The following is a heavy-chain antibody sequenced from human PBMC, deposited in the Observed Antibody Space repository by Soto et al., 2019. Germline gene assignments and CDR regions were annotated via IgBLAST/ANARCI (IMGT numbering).Heavy chain of an antibody. CDR2: IWYDGSNK. CDR1: GFTFSSYG. V-gene: IGHV3-30*02. D-gene: IGHD3-3*01. Sequence: GGSLRLSCAASGFTFSSYGMHWVRQAPGKGLEWVAVIWYDGSNKYCADSVKGRFTISRDNSKNTLYLQMNSLRSEDTAVYYCAIPGVGGFWSGFRQDDAFDIWGQGTMVTVSS. J-gene: IGHJ3*02. CDR3: AIPGVGGFWSGFRQDDAFDI.